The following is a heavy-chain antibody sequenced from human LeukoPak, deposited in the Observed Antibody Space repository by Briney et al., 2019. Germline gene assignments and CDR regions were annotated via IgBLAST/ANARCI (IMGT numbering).Heavy chain of an antibody. J-gene: IGHJ6*04. CDR3: ARALLWFGELTHLDV. CDR1: GFTFSSYD. CDR2: IGTAGDT. V-gene: IGHV3-13*01. D-gene: IGHD3-10*01. Sequence: GGSLRLSCADSGFTFSSYDMHWVRQATGKGLEWVTAIGTAGDTYYPGSVKGRFTISRENAKNSLYLQMNSLRAGDTAVYYCARALLWFGELTHLDVWGKGTTVTISS.